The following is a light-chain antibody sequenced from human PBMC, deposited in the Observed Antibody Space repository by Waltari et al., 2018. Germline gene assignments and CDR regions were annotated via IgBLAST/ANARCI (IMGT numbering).Light chain of an antibody. CDR1: SSDIRIYNL. CDR3: CSYAGSAVSV. J-gene: IGLJ3*02. Sequence: QSALTQTATVSGSPGQSITISCSGTSSDIRIYNLVSWYLQHPGKAPTLIIYDVNKRPSGVSNRFSGSKSGNTAFLTISGLQTADEADYFCCSYAGSAVSVFGGGTKVTVL. CDR2: DVN. V-gene: IGLV2-23*02.